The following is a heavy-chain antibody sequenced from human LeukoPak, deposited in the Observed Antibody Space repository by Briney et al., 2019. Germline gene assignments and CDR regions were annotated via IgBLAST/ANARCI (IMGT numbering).Heavy chain of an antibody. D-gene: IGHD3-22*01. V-gene: IGHV4-61*02. CDR3: ARAPYLSSGS. J-gene: IGHJ3*01. CDR2: IYTSGST. Sequence: SQTLSLTCTVSGGSISSGSYYWSWIRQPAGKGLEWIGRIYTSGSTNYNPSLKSRVTISVDTSKNQFSLKLSSVTAADTAVYYCARAPYLSSGSWGQGILVAVSS. CDR1: GGSISSGSYY.